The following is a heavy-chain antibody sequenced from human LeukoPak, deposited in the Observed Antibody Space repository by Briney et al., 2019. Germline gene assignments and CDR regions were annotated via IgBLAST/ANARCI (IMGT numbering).Heavy chain of an antibody. CDR1: GGSISSYY. CDR2: IYYSGST. D-gene: IGHD3-22*01. Sequence: SETLSLTCTVSGGSISSYYWSWIRQPPGKGLEWIGYIYYSGSTNYNPSLKSRVTISVDTSKNQFSLKLCSVTAADTAVYYCARLDLVVISDAFDIWGQGTMVTVSS. V-gene: IGHV4-59*01. J-gene: IGHJ3*02. CDR3: ARLDLVVISDAFDI.